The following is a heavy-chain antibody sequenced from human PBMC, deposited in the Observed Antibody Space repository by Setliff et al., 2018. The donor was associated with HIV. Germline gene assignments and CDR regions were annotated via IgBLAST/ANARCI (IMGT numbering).Heavy chain of an antibody. CDR3: ARAAYGYDSSGYFFDY. CDR1: GGTISSYV. J-gene: IGHJ4*02. CDR2: IIPIFGTA. V-gene: IGHV1-69*05. Sequence: SVKVSCKASGGTISSYVISWVRQAPGQGLEWMGGIIPIFGTANYAQKFQGRVTITTDESTSTVYMELSSLRSEDTAVYYCARAAYGYDSSGYFFDYWGQGTLVTVSS. D-gene: IGHD3-22*01.